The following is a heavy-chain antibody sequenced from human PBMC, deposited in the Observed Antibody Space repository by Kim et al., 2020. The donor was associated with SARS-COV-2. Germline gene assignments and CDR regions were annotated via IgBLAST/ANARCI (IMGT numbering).Heavy chain of an antibody. V-gene: IGHV4-34*01. CDR3: ARERYSSSWDGLSLLMDV. CDR1: GGSFSGYY. J-gene: IGHJ6*01. CDR2: INHSGST. Sequence: SETLSLTCAVYGGSFSGYYWSWIRQPPGKGLEWIGEINHSGSTNYNPSLKSRVTISVDTSKNQFSLKLSSVTAADTAVYYCARERYSSSWDGLSLLMDV. D-gene: IGHD6-13*01.